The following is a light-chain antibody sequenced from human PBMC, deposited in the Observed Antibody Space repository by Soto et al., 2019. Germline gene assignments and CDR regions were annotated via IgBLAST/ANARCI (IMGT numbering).Light chain of an antibody. CDR3: QQTFTTPHT. CDR1: LSINTY. J-gene: IGKJ2*01. V-gene: IGKV1-39*01. Sequence: DIQMTQSPLSLSASVGDRVAITCRSSLSINTYLNWIQQKPGKAPKVLIYGASSLQNGVPSRFSGSGYGTIFTLTISSLQPEDSATYHCQQTFTTPHTFGRGTHLEIK. CDR2: GAS.